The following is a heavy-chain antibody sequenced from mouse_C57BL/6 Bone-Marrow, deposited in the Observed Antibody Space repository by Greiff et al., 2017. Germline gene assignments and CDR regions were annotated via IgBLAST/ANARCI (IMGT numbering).Heavy chain of an antibody. J-gene: IGHJ3*01. CDR3: ARFAY. CDR2: IDPSDSYT. Sequence: QVQLQQPGAELVMPGASVKLSCKASGYTFTSYWMHWVKQRPGQGLEWIGEIDPSDSYTNYNQKFKGKSTLTVDKSSSTAYMQLSSLTSGDSAVYYCARFAYWGQGTLVTVSA. CDR1: GYTFTSYW. V-gene: IGHV1-69*01.